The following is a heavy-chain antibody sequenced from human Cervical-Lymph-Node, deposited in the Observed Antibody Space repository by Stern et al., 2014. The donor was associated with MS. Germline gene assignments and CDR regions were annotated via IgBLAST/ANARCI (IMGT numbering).Heavy chain of an antibody. D-gene: IGHD6-13*01. CDR1: GGSISSGGYY. CDR2: IYYSGST. J-gene: IGHJ4*02. Sequence: QLQLQESGPGLVKPSQTLSLTCTVSGGSISSGGYYWSWIRQHPGKGLEWIGYIYYSGSTYYNPSLKSRVAISVDTSKNQFSLKLSSVTAADTAVYYCARSPGYSSSWYPYYFDYWGQGTLVTVSS. V-gene: IGHV4-31*03. CDR3: ARSPGYSSSWYPYYFDY.